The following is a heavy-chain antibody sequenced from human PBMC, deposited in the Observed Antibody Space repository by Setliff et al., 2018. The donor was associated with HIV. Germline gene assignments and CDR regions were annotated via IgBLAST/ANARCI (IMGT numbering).Heavy chain of an antibody. V-gene: IGHV1-18*04. Sequence: ASVKVSCKASGYTFTDNYIHWVRQVPGQGLEWMAWISTYNGNTNYAPQFQGRVSVTTDTATSTVHMELRSLRSDDTAMYYCARDMDYSNPDYWGQGTLVTVS. D-gene: IGHD4-4*01. J-gene: IGHJ4*02. CDR1: GYTFTDNY. CDR3: ARDMDYSNPDY. CDR2: ISTYNGNT.